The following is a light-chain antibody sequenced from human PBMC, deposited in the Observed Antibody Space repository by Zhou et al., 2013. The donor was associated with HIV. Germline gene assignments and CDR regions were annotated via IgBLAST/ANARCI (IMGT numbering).Light chain of an antibody. CDR3: QQRSK. CDR1: QSVGSK. Sequence: EIVMTQSPATLSVSPGERATLSCRASQSVGSKLAWHQQKPGQAPRVLIYGVSTRATGIPARFSGSGSGTEFTLTIGSLEPEDFAVYYCQQRSKFGQGTKVEIK. V-gene: IGKV3-15*01. J-gene: IGKJ1*01. CDR2: GVS.